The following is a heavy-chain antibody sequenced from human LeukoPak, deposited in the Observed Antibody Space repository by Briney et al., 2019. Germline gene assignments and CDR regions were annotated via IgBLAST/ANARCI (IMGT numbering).Heavy chain of an antibody. CDR3: ARSPYYYASGNYIWDYFDY. Sequence: PSETLSLTCTVSGGSISSNNYNWAWIRQPPGKGLGCIGCVYYSGITCYSPSLKSRVTMSVDTSKSQFSLKLNSVTAADTAVYYCARSPYYYASGNYIWDYFDYWGQGTLVAVSS. CDR1: GGSISSNNYN. V-gene: IGHV4-39*01. CDR2: VYYSGIT. J-gene: IGHJ4*02. D-gene: IGHD3-10*01.